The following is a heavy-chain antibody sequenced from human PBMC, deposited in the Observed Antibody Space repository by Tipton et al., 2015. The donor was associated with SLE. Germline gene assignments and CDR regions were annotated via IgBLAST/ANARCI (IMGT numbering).Heavy chain of an antibody. J-gene: IGHJ2*01. Sequence: TLSLTCTVSGGSISSGSYYWSWIRQPAGKGLEWIGRIYTSGSTNYNPSLKSRVTISVDTSKNQFSLKVSSVTAADTAVYYCARHLGPEGRATKRGYDDLWGRGPLVSVSA. D-gene: IGHD5-12*01. CDR2: IYTSGST. V-gene: IGHV4-61*02. CDR3: ARHLGPEGRATKRGYDDL. CDR1: GGSISSGSYY.